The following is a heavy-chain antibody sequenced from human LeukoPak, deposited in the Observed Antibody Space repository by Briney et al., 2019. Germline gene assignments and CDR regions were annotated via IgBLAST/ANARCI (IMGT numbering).Heavy chain of an antibody. CDR1: GFSVSSSF. Sequence: GGSLRLFCAASGFSVSSSFMSWVRQAPGKGLEWVSVIYSIGSTFYADSVKGRFTISRDNSKNTLYLHMNSLRTEDTAVYYCARDRVYLGREDAFDIWGQGTMVTVSS. V-gene: IGHV3-53*01. CDR2: IYSIGST. D-gene: IGHD7-27*01. CDR3: ARDRVYLGREDAFDI. J-gene: IGHJ3*02.